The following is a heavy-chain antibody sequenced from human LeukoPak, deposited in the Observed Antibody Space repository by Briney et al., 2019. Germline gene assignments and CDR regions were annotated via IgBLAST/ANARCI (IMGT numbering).Heavy chain of an antibody. J-gene: IGHJ4*02. CDR3: ARGGSVVATIFPFDY. V-gene: IGHV4-34*01. D-gene: IGHD5-12*01. CDR1: GGSFSGYY. CDR2: INHSGNT. Sequence: SETLSLTCAVYGGSFSGYYWSWIRQPPRKGLEWIGEINHSGNTNYNPSLKSRVTISVDTSKNQFSLKLSSVTAADTAVYYCARGGSVVATIFPFDYWGQGTLVTVSS.